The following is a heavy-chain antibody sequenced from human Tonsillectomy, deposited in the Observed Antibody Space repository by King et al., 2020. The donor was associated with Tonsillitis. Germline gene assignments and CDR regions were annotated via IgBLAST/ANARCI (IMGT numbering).Heavy chain of an antibody. CDR2: TGST. D-gene: IGHD4-11*01. CDR3: SRDPLQYPDY. Sequence: QLQESGPGLVKPSETLSLTCTVSGYSISSGYYWGWIRQSPGKGLEWIGSTGSTNYSPSLKSRVTISVDTSKNQFSLRLSSVTAADTAMYYCSRDPLQYPDYWGQGTLVTVSS. J-gene: IGHJ4*02. V-gene: IGHV4-38-2*02. CDR1: GYSISSGYY.